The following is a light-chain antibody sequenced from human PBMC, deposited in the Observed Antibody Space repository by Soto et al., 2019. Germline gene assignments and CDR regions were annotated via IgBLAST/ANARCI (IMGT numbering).Light chain of an antibody. J-gene: IGKJ1*01. CDR3: QQYKSYSQT. V-gene: IGKV1-5*03. Sequence: DIQMTQSPSTLSASVGDRVTITCRASQSISSYLAWYQQKPGEAPKLLIYKASTLEIGVPSRFSGSGSGTEFTLTISSLQPDDFATYYCQQYKSYSQTFGQGTKVEIK. CDR1: QSISSY. CDR2: KAS.